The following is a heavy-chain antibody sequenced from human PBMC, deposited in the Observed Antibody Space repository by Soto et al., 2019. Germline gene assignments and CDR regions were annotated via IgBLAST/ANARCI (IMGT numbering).Heavy chain of an antibody. CDR1: GYSFTSYW. CDR2: IYPGDSDT. CDR3: ARHGMVRGKKNWFDP. V-gene: IGHV5-51*01. Sequence: GESLKISCKGSGYSFTSYWIGWVRQMPGKGLEWMGIIYPGDSDTRYSPSFQGQVTISADKSISTAYLQWSSLKASDTAMYYCARHGMVRGKKNWFDPWGQGTLVTVSS. D-gene: IGHD3-10*01. J-gene: IGHJ5*02.